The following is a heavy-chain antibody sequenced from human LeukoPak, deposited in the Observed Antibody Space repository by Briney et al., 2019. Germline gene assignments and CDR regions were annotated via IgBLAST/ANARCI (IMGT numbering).Heavy chain of an antibody. Sequence: PGGSLRLSCAASGFTFSSYWMSWVRQAPGKGLEWVANIKQDGSEKYYVDSVKGRFTISRDNAKNSLSLQMSSLRAEDTAVYYCARGRCSSTSCFFDYWGQGTLVTVSS. CDR2: IKQDGSEK. CDR1: GFTFSSYW. J-gene: IGHJ4*02. D-gene: IGHD2-2*01. V-gene: IGHV3-7*01. CDR3: ARGRCSSTSCFFDY.